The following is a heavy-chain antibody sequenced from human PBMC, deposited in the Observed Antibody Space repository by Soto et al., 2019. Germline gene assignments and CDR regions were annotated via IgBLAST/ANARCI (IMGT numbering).Heavy chain of an antibody. D-gene: IGHD2-21*02. Sequence: QITLKESGPTLVKPTQTLTLTCTFSGFSLSTGGVGVGWIRQPPGKALEWLALIHWDDDKRYSPSLKSRLTITKDTSKNQVVLTMTNMDPVDTGTYYCAHSRCGGDCLQSYSSHYYYGMDVWGQGTTVTVSS. CDR2: IHWDDDK. V-gene: IGHV2-5*02. CDR3: AHSRCGGDCLQSYSSHYYYGMDV. CDR1: GFSLSTGGVG. J-gene: IGHJ6*02.